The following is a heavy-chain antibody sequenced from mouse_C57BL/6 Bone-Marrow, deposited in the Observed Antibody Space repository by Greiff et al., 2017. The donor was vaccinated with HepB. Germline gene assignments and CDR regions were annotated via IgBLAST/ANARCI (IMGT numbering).Heavy chain of an antibody. CDR2: IWSGGST. D-gene: IGHD1-1*01. CDR1: GFSLTSYG. CDR3: ARMPLDYYGRSYIAY. V-gene: IGHV2-2*01. Sequence: QVQLKESGPGLVQPSQSLSITCTVSGFSLTSYGVHWVRQSPGKGLEWLGVIWSGGSTDYNAAFISRMSISKDNSKSQVFFKMNSLQADDTAIYYCARMPLDYYGRSYIAYWGQGTLVTVSA. J-gene: IGHJ3*01.